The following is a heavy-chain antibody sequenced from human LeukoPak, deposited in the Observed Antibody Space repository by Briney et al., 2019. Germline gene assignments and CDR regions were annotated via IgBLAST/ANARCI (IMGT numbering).Heavy chain of an antibody. Sequence: PGGSLRLPCAASGFTFSDFYMSWIRQAPGKGLEWVSYISSSGSSIYYADSVKGRFTISRDNAKNSLYLQMNSLRAEDTAVYYCASSGAFGVVIGDYWGQGTLVTVSS. CDR2: ISSSGSSI. CDR1: GFTFSDFY. CDR3: ASSGAFGVVIGDY. V-gene: IGHV3-11*04. D-gene: IGHD3-3*01. J-gene: IGHJ4*02.